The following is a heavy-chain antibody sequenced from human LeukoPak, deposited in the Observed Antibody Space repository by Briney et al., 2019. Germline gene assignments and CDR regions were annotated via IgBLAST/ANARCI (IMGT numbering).Heavy chain of an antibody. CDR2: IKEDGSAT. D-gene: IGHD3-22*01. CDR1: GFGFSSDW. J-gene: IGHJ4*02. Sequence: PGGSLRLSCVASGFGFSSDWMTWVRQAPGKGLEWVANIKEDGSATYYADSVKGRFIISGDNAKNSLYLQMNSLRVEDTAVYFCARDHNDGYNFYWGQGAVVTVSS. V-gene: IGHV3-7*01. CDR3: ARDHNDGYNFY.